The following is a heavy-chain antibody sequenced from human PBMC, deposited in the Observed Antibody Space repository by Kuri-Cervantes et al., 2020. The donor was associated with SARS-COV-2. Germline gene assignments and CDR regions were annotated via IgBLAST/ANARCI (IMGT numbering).Heavy chain of an antibody. V-gene: IGHV4-39*01. CDR1: GDSFSSIDYY. D-gene: IGHD4-17*01. CDR2: LSYTGST. Sequence: SQTLSLTCAVSGDSFSSIDYYWAWIRQPPGKGLEWIASLSYTGSTFYDPSLKSRVTISVDTSKNQFSLKLSSVTAADTAVYYCARHDYGEGRGAFDIWGQGTMVTVSS. CDR3: ARHDYGEGRGAFDI. J-gene: IGHJ3*02.